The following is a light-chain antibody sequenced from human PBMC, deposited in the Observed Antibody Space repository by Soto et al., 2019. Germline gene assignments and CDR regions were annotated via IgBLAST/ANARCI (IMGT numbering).Light chain of an antibody. CDR1: SGSVSTTYY. CDR2: YTN. Sequence: QAVVTQEPSFSVSPGGTVTLTCGLSSGSVSTTYYPSWYQQTPGQAPRTLIYYTNTRSSGVPDRFSGSILGNKAALTITGAQADDESDYFCVLHMGSGISMFGGGTKLTVL. CDR3: VLHMGSGISM. J-gene: IGLJ3*02. V-gene: IGLV8-61*01.